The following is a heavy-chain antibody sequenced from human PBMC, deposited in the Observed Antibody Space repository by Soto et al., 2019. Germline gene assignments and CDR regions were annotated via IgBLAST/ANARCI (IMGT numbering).Heavy chain of an antibody. CDR3: ARGGGGNIDFDY. CDR2: IYYSGST. CDR1: GGSISSYY. Sequence: SETLSLTCTVSGGSISSYYWSWIRQPPGKGLEWIGYIYYSGSTNYNPSLKSRVTISVDTSKNQFSLKLSSVTAADTAVYYCARGGGGNIDFDYWGQGTLVTVSS. D-gene: IGHD3-10*01. J-gene: IGHJ4*02. V-gene: IGHV4-59*01.